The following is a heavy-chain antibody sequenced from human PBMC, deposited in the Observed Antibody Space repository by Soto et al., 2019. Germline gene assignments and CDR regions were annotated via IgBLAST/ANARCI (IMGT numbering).Heavy chain of an antibody. CDR2: ISADSGYT. V-gene: IGHV1-18*01. CDR3: ARDRPPGSLYGMDA. J-gene: IGHJ6*02. CDR1: GYIFTTYG. Sequence: QIPLVQSGGEVERPGASVTVSCEASGYIFTTYGLSWVRQTPAHGLEWMGWISADSGYTQYAQFLQGRVTMTRDTSTNTGYMELRDLTSDDTGIYYCARDRPPGSLYGMDAWGQGTAGTVSS.